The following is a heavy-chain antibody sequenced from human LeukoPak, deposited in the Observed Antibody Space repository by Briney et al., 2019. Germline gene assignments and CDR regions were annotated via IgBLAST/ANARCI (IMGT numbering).Heavy chain of an antibody. V-gene: IGHV4-59*08. CDR1: GGSISSYY. D-gene: IGHD6-13*01. Sequence: SETLSLTSTVSGGSISSYYWSWIRQPPGKGLEWIGYIYYSGSTNYNPSLKSRVTISVDTSKNQFSLKLSSVTAADTAVYYCARHGSSWYYFDYWGQGTLVTVSS. J-gene: IGHJ4*02. CDR3: ARHGSSWYYFDY. CDR2: IYYSGST.